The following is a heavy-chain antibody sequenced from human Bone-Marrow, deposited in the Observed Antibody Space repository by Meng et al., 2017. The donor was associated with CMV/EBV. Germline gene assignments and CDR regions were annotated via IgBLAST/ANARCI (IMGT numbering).Heavy chain of an antibody. CDR3: ARSVVPAAGYDY. Sequence: GSLRPSCAVAGFTFSSYLMTWVRQVPGKGLEWMGSIYYSGSTYYNPSLKSRVTISVDTSKNQVSLKLSSVTAADTAVYYCARSVVPAAGYDYWGQGTVVTVSS. V-gene: IGHV4-38-2*01. D-gene: IGHD2-2*01. CDR1: GFTFSSYL. J-gene: IGHJ4*02. CDR2: IYYSGST.